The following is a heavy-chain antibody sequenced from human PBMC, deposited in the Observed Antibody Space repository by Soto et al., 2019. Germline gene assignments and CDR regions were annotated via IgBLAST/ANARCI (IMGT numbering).Heavy chain of an antibody. CDR2: ISDDGTNK. J-gene: IGHJ4*02. CDR1: GFTFSSYG. D-gene: IGHD1-26*01. Sequence: QVQLVESGGGVVQPGRSLRLSCAASGFTFSSYGMHWVRQAPGKGLEWVVVISDDGTNKYYADSVKGRFTISRDNSKNTLYLQMNSLRDEDTAVYYGAKDHSGSYYYFDYWGQGTLVTVSS. CDR3: AKDHSGSYYYFDY. V-gene: IGHV3-30*18.